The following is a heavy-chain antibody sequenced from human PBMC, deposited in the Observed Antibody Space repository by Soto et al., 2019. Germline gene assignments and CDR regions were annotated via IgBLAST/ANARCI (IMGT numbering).Heavy chain of an antibody. V-gene: IGHV1-2*02. CDR3: ARAMLVVAGRSDYYYGMGV. D-gene: IGHD2-15*01. CDR2: INANSGGT. CDR1: GYTLTGYQ. Sequence: ASVKGSCKASGYTLTGYQMHCLLQAPRQGLEWMGGINANSGGTNYAQKFQGRVTMTRDTSISTAYMELSRLRSHNTAVYYCARAMLVVAGRSDYYYGMGVCGQPPTVTVSS. J-gene: IGHJ6*02.